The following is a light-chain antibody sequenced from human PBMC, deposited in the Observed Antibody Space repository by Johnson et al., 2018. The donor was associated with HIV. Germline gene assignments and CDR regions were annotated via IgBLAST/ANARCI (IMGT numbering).Light chain of an antibody. CDR3: GTWDSSLNV. Sequence: QPVLTQPPSVSAAPGQKVTISCSGSSSNIGNNYVSWYQQLPGTAPKLLIYENNKRPSGIPDRFSGSKSGTSATLGITGLQTGDEAGYYCGTWDSSLNVFGTGTKVTVL. V-gene: IGLV1-51*02. J-gene: IGLJ1*01. CDR2: ENN. CDR1: SSNIGNNY.